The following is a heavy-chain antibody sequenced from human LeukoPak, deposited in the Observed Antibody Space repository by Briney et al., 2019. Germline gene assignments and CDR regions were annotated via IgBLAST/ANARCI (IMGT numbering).Heavy chain of an antibody. CDR2: ISSSGSTI. CDR3: ARVPQVTMVRGFGGYYYYMDV. J-gene: IGHJ6*03. V-gene: IGHV3-11*01. D-gene: IGHD3-10*01. CDR1: GFTFSDYY. Sequence: GGSLRLPCAASGFTFSDYYMSWIRQAPGKGLEWVSYISSSGSTIYYADSVKGRFTISRDNAKNSLYLQMNSLRAEDTAVYYCARVPQVTMVRGFGGYYYYMDVWGKGTTVTVSS.